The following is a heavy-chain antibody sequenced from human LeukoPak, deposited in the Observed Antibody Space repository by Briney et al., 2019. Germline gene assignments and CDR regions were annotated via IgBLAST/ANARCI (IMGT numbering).Heavy chain of an antibody. CDR3: ARAPYYDFWSGYYFDYYYMDV. CDR1: GGSISSYY. Sequence: SETLSLTRTVSGGSISSYYWSWIRQPPGKGLEWIGYIYYSGSTNYNPSLKSRVTISVDTSKNQFSLKLSSVTAADTAVYYCARAPYYDFWSGYYFDYYYMDVWGKGTRSPSP. J-gene: IGHJ6*03. D-gene: IGHD3-3*01. V-gene: IGHV4-59*01. CDR2: IYYSGST.